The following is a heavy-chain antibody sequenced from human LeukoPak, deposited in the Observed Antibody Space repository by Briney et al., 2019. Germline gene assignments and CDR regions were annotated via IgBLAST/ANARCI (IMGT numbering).Heavy chain of an antibody. CDR1: GGTFSSYA. D-gene: IGHD3-10*01. J-gene: IGHJ5*02. Sequence: SVKVSCKASGGTFSSYAISWVRQAPGQGLEWMGGIIPIFGTPNYAQKFQGRVTITADESTSSAYMELSSLRSEDTAVYYCARGHGSGYTNWFDPWGQGTQVTVSS. CDR2: IIPIFGTP. CDR3: ARGHGSGYTNWFDP. V-gene: IGHV1-69*13.